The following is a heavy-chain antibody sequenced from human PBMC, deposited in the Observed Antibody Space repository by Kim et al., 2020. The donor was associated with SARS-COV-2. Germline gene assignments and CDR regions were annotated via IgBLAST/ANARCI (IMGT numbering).Heavy chain of an antibody. CDR3: AADPNYDILTGYYTVAFDI. V-gene: IGHV1-58*02. J-gene: IGHJ3*02. D-gene: IGHD3-9*01. CDR1: GFTFTSSA. Sequence: SVKVSCKASGFTFTSSAMQWVRQARGQRLEWIGWIVVGSGNTNYAQKFQERVTITRDMSTSTAYMELSSLRSEDTAVYYCAADPNYDILTGYYTVAFDIWGQGTMVTVSS. CDR2: IVVGSGNT.